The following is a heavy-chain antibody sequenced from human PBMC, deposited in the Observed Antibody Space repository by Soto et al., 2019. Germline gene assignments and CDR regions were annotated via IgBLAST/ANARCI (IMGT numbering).Heavy chain of an antibody. CDR3: ARDPPPPDY. CDR2: INAGNGNT. Sequence: GASVKASCKASGYSFTSYAIHWMRQAPGQRLEWMGWINAGNGNTKVPQKFQGRVTMTTDTSTSTAYMELRSLRSDGTAVYYCARDPPPPDYWGQGTLVTVSS. V-gene: IGHV1-3*01. J-gene: IGHJ4*02. CDR1: GYSFTSYA.